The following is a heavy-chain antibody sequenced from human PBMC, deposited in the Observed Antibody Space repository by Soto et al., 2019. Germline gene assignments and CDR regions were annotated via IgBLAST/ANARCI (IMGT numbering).Heavy chain of an antibody. Sequence: PSETLSLTCAVYGGSFSGYYWSWIREPPGKGLEWIGEINHSGSTNYNPSLKSRVTISVDTSKNQFSLKLSSVTAADTAVYYCARARRAPYSSGWYDAFDIWGQGTMVTVSS. V-gene: IGHV4-34*01. CDR1: GGSFSGYY. CDR3: ARARRAPYSSGWYDAFDI. J-gene: IGHJ3*02. D-gene: IGHD6-19*01. CDR2: INHSGST.